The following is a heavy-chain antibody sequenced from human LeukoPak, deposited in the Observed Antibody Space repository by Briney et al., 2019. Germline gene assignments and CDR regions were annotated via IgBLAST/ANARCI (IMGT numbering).Heavy chain of an antibody. D-gene: IGHD3-10*01. CDR2: ISGSGGST. Sequence: PGGSLRLSCAASGFTFSSYAMSWVRQAPGKGLEWVSAISGSGGSTYYADSVKGRLTISRDNSKNTLYLQMNSLRAEDTAVYYCAKDRANYYGSGSHDYWGQGTLVTVSS. V-gene: IGHV3-23*01. J-gene: IGHJ4*02. CDR3: AKDRANYYGSGSHDY. CDR1: GFTFSSYA.